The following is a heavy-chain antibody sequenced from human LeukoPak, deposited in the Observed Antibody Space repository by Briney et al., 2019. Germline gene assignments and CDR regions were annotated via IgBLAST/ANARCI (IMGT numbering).Heavy chain of an antibody. CDR2: ISSSGSTI. D-gene: IGHD6-19*01. CDR3: ARRGAVAGGFDI. Sequence: PGGSLRLSCAASGFTFSSYEMNWVRQAPGKGLEWVSYISSSGSTIYYADSVKGRFTISRDNAKNTLYLQMSSLRAEDTAVYYCARRGAVAGGFDIWGQGTMVTVSS. CDR1: GFTFSSYE. V-gene: IGHV3-48*03. J-gene: IGHJ3*02.